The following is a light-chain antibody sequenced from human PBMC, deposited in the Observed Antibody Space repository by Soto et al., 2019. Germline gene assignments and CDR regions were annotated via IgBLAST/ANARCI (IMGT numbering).Light chain of an antibody. V-gene: IGKV3-15*01. CDR1: QSVSSN. Sequence: EIVMTQSPATLSESPGERATLSCRASQSVSSNLAWYQQKPGQAPRLLMYGISTRATGIPARFSGSESGTEFTLTISSLQSEDFAIYYCQQHNNWPLTFGGGTKVEIK. CDR2: GIS. J-gene: IGKJ4*01. CDR3: QQHNNWPLT.